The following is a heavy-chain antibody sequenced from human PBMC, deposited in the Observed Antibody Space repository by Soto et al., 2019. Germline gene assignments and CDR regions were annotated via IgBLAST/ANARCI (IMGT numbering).Heavy chain of an antibody. CDR2: IFSIDEK. CDR1: GFSLSNGRMG. J-gene: IGHJ5*02. D-gene: IGHD2-2*01. Sequence: VSGPTLVNPTETLTLACTVSGFSLSNGRMGVSWIRQPPGKALEWLAHIFSIDEKFYSTSLQTRLSISKDTSKSQVVLTMTNMDPVDTATYYCASTYSSSWYWFDPWGQGTLVTVSS. V-gene: IGHV2-26*04. CDR3: ASTYSSSWYWFDP.